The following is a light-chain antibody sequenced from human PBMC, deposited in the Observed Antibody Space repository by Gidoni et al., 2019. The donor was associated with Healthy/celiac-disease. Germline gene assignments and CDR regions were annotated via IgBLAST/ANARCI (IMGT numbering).Light chain of an antibody. CDR3: QQYYSTPPWT. Sequence: DIVMTPSPASLAVSLGERATINCKSSQSVLYSSKNKNYLAWYQQKPGQPPKLLIYWASTRESGVPDRCSGSGSGTDFTLTISSLQAEDVAVYYCQQYYSTPPWTFGQGTKVEIK. V-gene: IGKV4-1*01. CDR1: QSVLYSSKNKNY. J-gene: IGKJ1*01. CDR2: WAS.